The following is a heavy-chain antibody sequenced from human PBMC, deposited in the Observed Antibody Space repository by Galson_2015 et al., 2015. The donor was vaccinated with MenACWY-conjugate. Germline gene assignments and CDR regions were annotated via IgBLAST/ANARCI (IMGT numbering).Heavy chain of an antibody. Sequence: SVKVSCKASGGTFSSYAISWVRQAPGQGLEWMGGIIPIFGTANYAQKFQGRVTITADESTSTAYMELSSLRSEDTAVYYCASPSSGWHTISKARYFDYWGQGTLVTVSS. J-gene: IGHJ4*02. D-gene: IGHD6-19*01. CDR3: ASPSSGWHTISKARYFDY. CDR2: IIPIFGTA. CDR1: GGTFSSYA. V-gene: IGHV1-69*13.